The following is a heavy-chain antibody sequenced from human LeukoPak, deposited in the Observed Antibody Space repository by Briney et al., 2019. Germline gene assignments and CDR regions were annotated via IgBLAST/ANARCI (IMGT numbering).Heavy chain of an antibody. V-gene: IGHV4-39*01. D-gene: IGHD4-11*01. CDR3: ASTIDSNYYY. CDR2: IYYSGST. CDR1: VGSISSSSDY. Sequence: SETLSLTCTVSVGSISSSSDYWGWIRQPPGKGLEWIGSIYYSGSTYYNPSPKSRVTISIGTSKNQFSLKLSSVTAADTAAYYCASTIDSNYYYWGQGTLVTVSS. J-gene: IGHJ4*02.